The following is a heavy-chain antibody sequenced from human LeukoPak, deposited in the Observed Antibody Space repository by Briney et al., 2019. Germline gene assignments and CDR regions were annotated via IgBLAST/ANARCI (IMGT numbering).Heavy chain of an antibody. D-gene: IGHD1-1*01. CDR1: GFTFSTNR. CDR3: ARSNWNNPTDGMDV. J-gene: IGHJ6*02. V-gene: IGHV3-21*01. CDR2: ISVSSTYI. Sequence: PGGSLRLSCAASGFTFSTNRMNWVRQAPVKGLEWVSSISVSSTYIYYADSVKGRFTISRDNANNLLYLQMNSLRAEDTAVYYCARSNWNNPTDGMDVWGLGTTVTVFS.